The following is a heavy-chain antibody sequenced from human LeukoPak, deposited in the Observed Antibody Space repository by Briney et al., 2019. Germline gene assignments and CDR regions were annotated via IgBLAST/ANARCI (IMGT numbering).Heavy chain of an antibody. CDR2: IIPIFGTA. Sequence: ASVKVSCKASGGTFSSYAISWVRQAPGQGLEWMGGIIPIFGTANYAQKFQGRVTITADESTSTAYMELSSLRSEDTAVYYCARASTGNSSSWYDYWGQGTRVTVSS. V-gene: IGHV1-69*13. CDR3: ARASTGNSSSWYDY. CDR1: GGTFSSYA. J-gene: IGHJ4*02. D-gene: IGHD6-13*01.